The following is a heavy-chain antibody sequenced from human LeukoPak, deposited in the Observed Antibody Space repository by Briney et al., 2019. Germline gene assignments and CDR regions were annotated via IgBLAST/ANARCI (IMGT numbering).Heavy chain of an antibody. J-gene: IGHJ4*02. Sequence: PSETLSLTCTVSGGSISSYYWSWIRQPPGKGLEWIGYIYYSGSTNYNPSLKSRVTISVDTSKNQFSLKLSSVTAADTAVYYCAREIKDPGRYCSSTSCPGRFDYWGQGTLVTVSS. D-gene: IGHD2-2*01. CDR1: GGSISSYY. CDR3: AREIKDPGRYCSSTSCPGRFDY. V-gene: IGHV4-59*01. CDR2: IYYSGST.